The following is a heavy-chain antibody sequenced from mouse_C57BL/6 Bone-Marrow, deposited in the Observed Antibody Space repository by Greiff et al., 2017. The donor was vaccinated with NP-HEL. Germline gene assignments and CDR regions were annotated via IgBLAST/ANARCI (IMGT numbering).Heavy chain of an antibody. D-gene: IGHD1-1*02. J-gene: IGHJ3*01. V-gene: IGHV5-12*01. CDR1: GFTFSDYY. Sequence: DVKLVESGGGLVQPGGSLKLSCAASGFTFSDYYMYWVRQTPEKRLEWVAYISNGGGSTYYPDTVKGRFTISRDNAKNTLYLQMSRLKSEDTAMYYCAITMGGYWGQGTLVTVSA. CDR3: AITMGGY. CDR2: ISNGGGST.